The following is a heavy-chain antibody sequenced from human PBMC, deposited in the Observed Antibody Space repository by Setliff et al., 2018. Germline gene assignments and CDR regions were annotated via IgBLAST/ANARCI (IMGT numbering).Heavy chain of an antibody. V-gene: IGHV3-7*03. CDR2: INQRGSER. CDR1: GFTFSNYW. CDR3: ATDQNRAFED. J-gene: IGHJ4*02. Sequence: PGGSLRLSCAASGFTFSNYWLNWVRQAPGKGPEWVANINQRGSERNYVDSVKGRFTISRDNAKNSLYLQMSSLRADDTAVYYCATDQNRAFEDWGQGVLVTVSS.